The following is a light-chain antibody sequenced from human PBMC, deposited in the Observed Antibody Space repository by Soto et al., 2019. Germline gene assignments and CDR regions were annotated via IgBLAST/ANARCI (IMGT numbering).Light chain of an antibody. CDR3: SSYTDSSPLL. CDR1: SSDVGGYNY. V-gene: IGLV2-14*03. CDR2: EVS. Sequence: QSVLTQPASVAGSPGQSITISCTGTSSDVGGYNYVSWSQQHPGKAPQLLISEVSNSTAGVSNRFSGSKSGNTASLTISGRQADDEADYYCSSYTDSSPLLFGTGTKVTVL. J-gene: IGLJ1*01.